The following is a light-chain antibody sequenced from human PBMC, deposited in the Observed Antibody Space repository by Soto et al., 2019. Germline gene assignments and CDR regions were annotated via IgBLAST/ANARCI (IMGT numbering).Light chain of an antibody. CDR2: DGF. Sequence: DIVLTQSPATLSLSPGERATLCCGASPRVSSSRLAWYQQKPALAPRLLIYDGFLRATGIPDRFSGSGSGTDFTLTIIRLEPEDFAVYYCQQYGNSPITFGQGTRLEIK. J-gene: IGKJ5*01. CDR1: PRVSSSR. V-gene: IGKV3D-20*01. CDR3: QQYGNSPIT.